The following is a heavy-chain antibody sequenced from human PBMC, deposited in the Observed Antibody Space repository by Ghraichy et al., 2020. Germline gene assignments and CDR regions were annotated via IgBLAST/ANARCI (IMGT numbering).Heavy chain of an antibody. Sequence: TLSLTCTVSGGSIRSYYWSWIRQPAGKGLEWIGRIYTSGSTNYNPSLRSRVMISLDTSKNQFSLTLSSVTAADTAVYYCASTYYDYWSGSSGYAIDVWGQGTTVTVSS. V-gene: IGHV4-4*07. J-gene: IGHJ6*02. CDR1: GGSIRSYY. CDR2: IYTSGST. D-gene: IGHD3-3*01. CDR3: ASTYYDYWSGSSGYAIDV.